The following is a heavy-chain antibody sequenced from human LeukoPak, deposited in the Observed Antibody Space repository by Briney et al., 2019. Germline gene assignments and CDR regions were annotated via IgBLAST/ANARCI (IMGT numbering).Heavy chain of an antibody. CDR2: ISSSGSTI. D-gene: IGHD3-10*01. Sequence: KPGGSLRLSCAASGFTFRDYYMSWIRQAPGKGLAWVSYISSSGSTIYYADSVKGRFTISRDNAKNSLYLQMNSLRAEDTAVYYCARWSVLLWFGEFDPWGQGTLVPVSS. CDR1: GFTFRDYY. CDR3: ARWSVLLWFGEFDP. J-gene: IGHJ5*02. V-gene: IGHV3-11*04.